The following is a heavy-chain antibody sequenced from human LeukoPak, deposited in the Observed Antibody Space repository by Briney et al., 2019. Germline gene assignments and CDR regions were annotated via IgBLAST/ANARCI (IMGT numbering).Heavy chain of an antibody. Sequence: PGGSLRLSCAASGFTFDDYAMHWVRQAPGKGLEWVSGISWNSGSIGYADSVKGRFTISRDNAKNSLYLQMNSLRAEDTALYYCAKAELRGFGAPVYWGQGTLVTVSS. CDR1: GFTFDDYA. CDR3: AKAELRGFGAPVY. D-gene: IGHD3-10*01. J-gene: IGHJ4*02. V-gene: IGHV3-9*01. CDR2: ISWNSGSI.